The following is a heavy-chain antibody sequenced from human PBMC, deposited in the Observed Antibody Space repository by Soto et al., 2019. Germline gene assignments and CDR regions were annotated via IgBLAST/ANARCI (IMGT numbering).Heavy chain of an antibody. D-gene: IGHD3-16*01. CDR2: IIPIFGTA. Sequence: SVKVSCKASGGTFSSYAISWVRQAPGQGLEWMGGIIPIFGTANYAQKFQGRVTITADESTSTAYMELSSLRSEDTAVYCCARDLAKRGYFDYWGQGTLVTVS. V-gene: IGHV1-69*13. CDR3: ARDLAKRGYFDY. CDR1: GGTFSSYA. J-gene: IGHJ4*02.